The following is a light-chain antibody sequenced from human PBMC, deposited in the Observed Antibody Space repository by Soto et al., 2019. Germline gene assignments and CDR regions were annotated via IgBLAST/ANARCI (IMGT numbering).Light chain of an antibody. CDR1: QGISNY. Sequence: DIQMTQSPSSLSASVGDRVTITCRASQGISNYLAWYQQKPGKVPKLLIYAASTLQSGVPSRFSGSGSGTDFTLTISSLPPDDVAPYYCQKYNSAPPLTFGGGTKVEIK. CDR3: QKYNSAPPLT. J-gene: IGKJ4*01. CDR2: AAS. V-gene: IGKV1-27*01.